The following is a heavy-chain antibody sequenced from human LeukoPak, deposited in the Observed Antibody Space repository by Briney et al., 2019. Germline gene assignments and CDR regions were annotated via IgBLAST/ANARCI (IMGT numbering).Heavy chain of an antibody. D-gene: IGHD2-21*01. V-gene: IGHV3-7*01. J-gene: IGHJ3*02. CDR1: GFIFSSFW. CDR2: IKQDGSQK. CDR3: ARDRRVGGWGGAFDI. Sequence: GGSLRLSCAASGFIFSSFWMNWVRQAPGKGLEYVANIKQDGSQKYYVDSVKGRFTISRDNTENSLYLQMNYLTTDDTAVYYCARDRRVGGWGGAFDIWGQGTKVTVSS.